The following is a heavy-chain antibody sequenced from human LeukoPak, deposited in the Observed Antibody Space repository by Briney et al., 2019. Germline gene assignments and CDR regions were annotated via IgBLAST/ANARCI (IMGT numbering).Heavy chain of an antibody. V-gene: IGHV3-48*02. CDR3: ARAKYFDY. Sequence: SGGSLRLSCAASGFTFSSYSMNWVRQAPGKGLEWVSYISSSSTIYYADSVKGRFTISRDNAKNSLYLQMNSLRDEDTAVYYCARAKYFDYWGQGTLVTVSP. CDR2: ISSSSTI. J-gene: IGHJ4*02. CDR1: GFTFSSYS.